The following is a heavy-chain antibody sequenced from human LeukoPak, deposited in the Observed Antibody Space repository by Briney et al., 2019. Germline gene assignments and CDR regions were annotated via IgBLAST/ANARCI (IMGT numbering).Heavy chain of an antibody. Sequence: GGSLRLSCAASGFTFSSFAMSWVRQTPGKGLEWVSSISSSGRNTYYADSVKGRFTISRDNSENTLYLQVSSLRAEDTAMYYCAKRDRPCSGDCSAPYFFDYWGQGTLVTVSS. D-gene: IGHD2-21*02. CDR3: AKRDRPCSGDCSAPYFFDY. V-gene: IGHV3-23*01. J-gene: IGHJ4*02. CDR1: GFTFSSFA. CDR2: ISSSGRNT.